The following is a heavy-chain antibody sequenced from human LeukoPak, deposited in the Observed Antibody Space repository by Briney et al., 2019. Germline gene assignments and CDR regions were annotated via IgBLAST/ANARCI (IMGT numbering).Heavy chain of an antibody. V-gene: IGHV2-5*02. CDR3: AHSRVVVPDGGYYFDY. D-gene: IGHD2-2*01. CDR1: GFSLSTSGVG. J-gene: IGHJ4*02. Sequence: SGPTLVKPTQTLTLNCTFSGFSLSTSGVGVGWIRQPPGKALEWLALIYWDDDKRYSPSLKSRLTITKDTSKNQVVLTMTNMDPVDTATYYCAHSRVVVPDGGYYFDYWGQGTLVTVSS. CDR2: IYWDDDK.